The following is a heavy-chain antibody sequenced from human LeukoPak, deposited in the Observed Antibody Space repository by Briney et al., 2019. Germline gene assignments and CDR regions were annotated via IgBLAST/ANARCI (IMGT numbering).Heavy chain of an antibody. Sequence: GSLRLSCAPSIGFTLRNYAIPWVRQAPGKGLEWVAVISIDGSRQHYADFLVGRFTISRDNSKNTVSLQMSSLRTEDTAVYFCAREQGGSGWSGFDYWGQGTLVTVSS. D-gene: IGHD6-19*01. J-gene: IGHJ4*02. CDR1: GFTLRNYA. CDR3: AREQGGSGWSGFDY. CDR2: ISIDGSRQ. V-gene: IGHV3-30*15.